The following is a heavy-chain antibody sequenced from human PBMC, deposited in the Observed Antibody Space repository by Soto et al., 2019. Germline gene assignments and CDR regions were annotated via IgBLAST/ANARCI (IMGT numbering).Heavy chain of an antibody. V-gene: IGHV3-11*01. CDR2: ISSSGSTI. CDR1: GVTFSDYY. CDR3: AGSTDRYCSGGSCYLEV. J-gene: IGHJ6*03. Sequence: GGSLRLSCAAAGVTFSDYYMSWIRQDKGKGLEWVSYISSSGSTIYYADSVKGRFTISRDNAKNSLYLQMNSLRAEDTAVYYCAGSTDRYCSGGSCYLEVWGKGTTVPVSS. D-gene: IGHD2-15*01.